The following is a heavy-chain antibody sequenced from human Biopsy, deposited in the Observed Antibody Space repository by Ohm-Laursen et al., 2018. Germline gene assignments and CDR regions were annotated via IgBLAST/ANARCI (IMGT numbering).Heavy chain of an antibody. V-gene: IGHV4-59*01. CDR3: ARLYRLDDYWNDGPPDAFDV. CDR1: GGSISSDY. D-gene: IGHD3-3*01. CDR2: ISNRGST. J-gene: IGHJ3*01. Sequence: QTLSLTCAVSGGSISSDYWSWIRQSPGKGLEWIGYISNRGSTNYNPSLRGRVTISVDTSKNQFSLKLSSVTAADTAVFFRARLYRLDDYWNDGPPDAFDVWGQGTMVTVSS.